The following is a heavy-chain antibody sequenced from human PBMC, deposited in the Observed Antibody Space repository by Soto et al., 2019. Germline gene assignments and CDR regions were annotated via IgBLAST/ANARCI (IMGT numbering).Heavy chain of an antibody. V-gene: IGHV4-61*01. CDR2: IYYSGST. CDR1: GGSVSSGSYY. D-gene: IGHD1-26*01. CDR3: ARAGLGDGSDY. Sequence: QVQLQESGPGLVKPSETLSLTCTVSGGSVSSGSYYLSWIRQPPGKGLEWIGYIYYSGSTKYNPFVKSRVPISVDTSKNQFSLKLTSVTAADRAVYYCARAGLGDGSDYWGQGTLFTVSS. J-gene: IGHJ4*02.